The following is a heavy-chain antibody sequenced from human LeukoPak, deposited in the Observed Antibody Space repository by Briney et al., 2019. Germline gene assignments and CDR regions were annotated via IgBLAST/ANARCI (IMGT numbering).Heavy chain of an antibody. CDR1: GFTFSSYA. CDR3: ARGRIPYYDSSGYYYEDY. Sequence: GGSLRLSCAASGFTFSSYAMTWVRQAPGKGLEWVSAISGSGGSTYYADSVKGRFTISRDNSKNTLYLQMNSLRAEDTAVYYCARGRIPYYDSSGYYYEDYWGQGTLVTVSS. V-gene: IGHV3-23*01. D-gene: IGHD3-22*01. CDR2: ISGSGGST. J-gene: IGHJ4*02.